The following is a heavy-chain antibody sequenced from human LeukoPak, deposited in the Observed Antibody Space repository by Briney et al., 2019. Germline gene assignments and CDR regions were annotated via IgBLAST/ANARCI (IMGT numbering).Heavy chain of an antibody. D-gene: IGHD1-26*01. CDR1: GGSISSGAYP. CDR2: IYYSGST. V-gene: IGHV4-61*08. Sequence: SETLSLTCTVSGGSISSGAYPWSWIRQHPGEGLEWIWYIYYSGSTYYNPSLKSRVTISVDTSKNQFSLKLTSVTAADTAVYYCARGYAGAATFDYWGQGTLVTVSS. CDR3: ARGYAGAATFDY. J-gene: IGHJ4*02.